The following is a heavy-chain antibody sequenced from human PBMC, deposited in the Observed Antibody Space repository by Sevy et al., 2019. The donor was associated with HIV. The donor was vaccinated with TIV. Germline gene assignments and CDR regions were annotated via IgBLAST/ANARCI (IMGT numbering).Heavy chain of an antibody. V-gene: IGHV3-33*01. J-gene: IGHJ4*02. CDR3: ARGGENYYDSSGYFYY. D-gene: IGHD3-22*01. CDR1: GFTFSSYG. CDR2: IWYDGSNK. Sequence: GGSLRLSCAASGFTFSSYGMHWVRQAPGKGLEWVAVIWYDGSNKYYADSVKGRFTISRDNSKNTLYLQMNSLRAEDTAVYYCARGGENYYDSSGYFYYWGQGTLVTVSS.